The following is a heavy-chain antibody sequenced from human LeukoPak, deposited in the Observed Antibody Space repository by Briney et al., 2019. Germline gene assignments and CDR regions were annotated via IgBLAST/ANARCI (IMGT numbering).Heavy chain of an antibody. D-gene: IGHD6-19*01. V-gene: IGHV3-23*01. J-gene: IGHJ4*02. CDR2: VSGSGGST. Sequence: GGSLRLSCAASGFTFSSYAMSWVRQAPGKGLEWVSAVSGSGGSTYYADSVKGRFTISRDNSKNTLYLQMNSMRAEDTAVYYCASPGYSSGRYNYWGQGTLVTVSS. CDR3: ASPGYSSGRYNY. CDR1: GFTFSSYA.